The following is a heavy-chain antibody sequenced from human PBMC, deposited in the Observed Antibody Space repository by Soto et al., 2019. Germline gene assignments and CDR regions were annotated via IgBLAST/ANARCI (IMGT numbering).Heavy chain of an antibody. CDR2: VDASGNT. J-gene: IGHJ5*02. CDR3: ARDVGGSVVPHWFDP. Sequence: QVQLQESGPGLVKASETLSLSCTVSGHSISADYWSWIRQPAGKRLEWIGRVDASGNTNYNPSRKSRVTMSVDTPKNQFVLKVRSVTAADTAMYFCARDVGGSVVPHWFDPWGQGALVTVSS. CDR1: GHSISADY. D-gene: IGHD3-22*01. V-gene: IGHV4-4*07.